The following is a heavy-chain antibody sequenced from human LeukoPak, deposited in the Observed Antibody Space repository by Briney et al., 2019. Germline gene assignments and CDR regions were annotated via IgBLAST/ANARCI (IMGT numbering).Heavy chain of an antibody. CDR3: ARCRYSGYDGFDY. Sequence: ASVKVSCKASGYTFTDYYMQWVRQAPGQGLEWMGWINPNSSDTNYAQKFQGRVTMTRDRSISTAYMELTSLRSDDTAVYYCARCRYSGYDGFDYWGQGTLVTVSS. V-gene: IGHV1-2*02. J-gene: IGHJ4*02. D-gene: IGHD5-12*01. CDR2: INPNSSDT. CDR1: GYTFTDYY.